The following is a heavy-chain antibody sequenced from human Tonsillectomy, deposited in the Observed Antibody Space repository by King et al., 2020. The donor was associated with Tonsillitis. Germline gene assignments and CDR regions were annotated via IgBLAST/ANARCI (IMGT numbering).Heavy chain of an antibody. V-gene: IGHV3-48*02. Sequence: VQLVESGGGLVQPGGSLRLSCEGSGFMFSDYSMHWLRQAPGKGPEWVSYISSSSTMIYNADSVKGRFTISRDNVKRSVYLQMNSLSDEDTAIYYCARVEDGYRSAAGTWFHPWGQGTLVIVSP. CDR3: ARVEDGYRSAAGTWFHP. J-gene: IGHJ5*02. CDR2: ISSSSTMI. D-gene: IGHD5-24*01. CDR1: GFMFSDYS.